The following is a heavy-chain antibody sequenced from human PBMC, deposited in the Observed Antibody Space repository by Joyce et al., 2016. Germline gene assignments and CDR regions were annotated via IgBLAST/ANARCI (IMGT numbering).Heavy chain of an antibody. CDR3: VSGRSPLRVATSLGRTGGYIDY. J-gene: IGHJ4*02. V-gene: IGHV4-34*01. D-gene: IGHD5-12*01. CDR2: ISHTGTT. CDR1: GGSFSGYY. Sequence: QVQLQQWGAGLLKPSESLSLTCAVYGGSFSGYYWSWIRQPPGKGLEWIGDISHTGTTKYNPSLKSRVTISVDTSKNQFSLNLSAVTAADTAVYYCVSGRSPLRVATSLGRTGGYIDYWGQGSLVTVSS.